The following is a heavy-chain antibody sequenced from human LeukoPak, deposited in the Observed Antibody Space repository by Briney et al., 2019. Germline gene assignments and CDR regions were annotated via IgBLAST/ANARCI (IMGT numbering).Heavy chain of an antibody. CDR1: GFTFSSYA. CDR2: ISGSGGST. Sequence: GGSPRLSCAASGFTFSSYAMSWVRQAPGKGLEWVSAISGSGGSTYYADSVKGRFTISRDNSKNTLYLQMNSLRAEDTAVYYCAKDHLWFGELLYPSPLDYWGQGTLVTVSS. J-gene: IGHJ4*02. CDR3: AKDHLWFGELLYPSPLDY. V-gene: IGHV3-23*01. D-gene: IGHD3-10*01.